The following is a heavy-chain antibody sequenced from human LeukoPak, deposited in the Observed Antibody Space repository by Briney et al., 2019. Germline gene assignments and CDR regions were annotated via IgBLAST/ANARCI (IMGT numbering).Heavy chain of an antibody. CDR3: ARHLNGGSYPLDH. J-gene: IGHJ4*02. CDR1: GGSMNDYY. V-gene: IGHV4-59*01. Sequence: SETLSLTCNVSGGSMNDYYWSWARQPPGKGLEWIGNIYYSGSTNYNPSLKSRVTISVDTSKKQFSLKLSSVTAADTAVYYCARHLNGGSYPLDHWGQGTLVTVSS. CDR2: IYYSGST. D-gene: IGHD1-26*01.